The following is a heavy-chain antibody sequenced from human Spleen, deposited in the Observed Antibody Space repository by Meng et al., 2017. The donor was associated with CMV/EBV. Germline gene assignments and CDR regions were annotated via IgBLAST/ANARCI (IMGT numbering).Heavy chain of an antibody. CDR1: GVTFGSYP. D-gene: IGHD1-26*01. J-gene: IGHJ3*02. Sequence: GGSLRLSCAASGVTFGSYPTHWVRQAPGKGLEWVAAISYDENTKYYADSVKGRFTISRDSSKNTLFLQMNSLRPDDTALYYCTNAMGATIADTFHIWGQGTMVTVSS. CDR3: TNAMGATIADTFHI. CDR2: ISYDENTK. V-gene: IGHV3-30-3*01.